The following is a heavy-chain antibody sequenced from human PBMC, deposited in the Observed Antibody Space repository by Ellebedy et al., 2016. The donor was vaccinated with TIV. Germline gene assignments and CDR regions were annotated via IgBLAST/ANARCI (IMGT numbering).Heavy chain of an antibody. V-gene: IGHV4-4*07. Sequence: MPSETLSLTCTVSGGSISPYYWSFIRQPAGMRLQRIGHTYISGSTNYIPSLKSRVTMSLDTSKNQFSLKLSSVTAADTAVYYCARSVYDVWSGNPDNWFDPWGQGTLVTVSS. D-gene: IGHD3-3*01. CDR2: TYISGST. CDR1: GGSISPYY. J-gene: IGHJ5*02. CDR3: ARSVYDVWSGNPDNWFDP.